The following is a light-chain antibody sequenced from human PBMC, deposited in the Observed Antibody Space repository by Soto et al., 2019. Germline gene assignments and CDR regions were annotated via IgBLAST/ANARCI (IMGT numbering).Light chain of an antibody. CDR2: DAS. J-gene: IGKJ2*01. CDR3: QHYRFYAHT. CDR1: QSIGAW. V-gene: IGKV1-5*01. Sequence: DIQMTQSPSTLSASVGDRVTITCRASQSIGAWLAWYQQKPGKAPKLLIYDASTLAIGVPSRFSGSGSGTEFTLTLSSLQTDDFATYYCQHYRFYAHTFGQGTKVEMK.